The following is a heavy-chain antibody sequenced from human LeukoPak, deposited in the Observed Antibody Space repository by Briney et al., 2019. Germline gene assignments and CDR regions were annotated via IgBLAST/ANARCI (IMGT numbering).Heavy chain of an antibody. D-gene: IGHD5-24*01. CDR1: GFNFEDYA. CDR2: ISGNGHTI. J-gene: IGHJ4*02. V-gene: IGHV3-43*02. CDR3: ARDDGASSLLDF. Sequence: GGSLRLSCAASGFNFEDYAIYWVRQAPGKGLEWVSLISGNGHTISYADSVRGRSTISRDNTKNSLYLQMDSLTTEDTAVYYCARDDGASSLLDFWGQGTLVTVSS.